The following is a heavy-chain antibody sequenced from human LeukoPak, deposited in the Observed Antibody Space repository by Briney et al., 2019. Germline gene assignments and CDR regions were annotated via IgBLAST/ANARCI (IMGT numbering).Heavy chain of an antibody. D-gene: IGHD6-19*01. V-gene: IGHV3-21*04. CDR3: ARDNGGWLDY. CDR1: GFTFSSYS. Sequence: GGSLRLSCAASGFTFSSYSMNWVLQAPGKGLEWVSFISSSSTYIYYADSMKGRFTISRDNAKNSLYLQLNSLRAEDTAAYYCARDNGGWLDYWGQGTLVTVSS. J-gene: IGHJ4*02. CDR2: ISSSSTYI.